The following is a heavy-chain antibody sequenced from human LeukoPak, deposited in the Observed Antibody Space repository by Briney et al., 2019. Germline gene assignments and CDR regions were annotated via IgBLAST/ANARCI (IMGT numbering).Heavy chain of an antibody. CDR1: GFTFSSYA. V-gene: IGHV3-23*01. CDR2: ITGSGGST. CDR3: ANERIRHIY. Sequence: GGSLRLSCAASGFTFSSYAMSWVRQAPGKGLEWVSAITGSGGSTYYADSVKGRFTISRDNSKNTLYLQMNSLTTEDTAVYYCANERIRHIYWGQGTLVTVSS. J-gene: IGHJ4*02. D-gene: IGHD2-15*01.